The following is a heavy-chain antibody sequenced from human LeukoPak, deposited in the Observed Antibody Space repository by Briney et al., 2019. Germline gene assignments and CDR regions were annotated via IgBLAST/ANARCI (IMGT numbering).Heavy chain of an antibody. Sequence: PGGSLRLSCAASGFTFSSYAMSWVRQAPGKGLEWVSSLSGSGGTTYYADVVKGRFAISRDNSKNTLYLQMNSLRAEDTAVYYCAKGLGYSYGTGYYFDSWDQGTLVTVSS. V-gene: IGHV3-23*01. CDR1: GFTFSSYA. CDR3: AKGLGYSYGTGYYFDS. CDR2: LSGSGGTT. J-gene: IGHJ4*02. D-gene: IGHD5-18*01.